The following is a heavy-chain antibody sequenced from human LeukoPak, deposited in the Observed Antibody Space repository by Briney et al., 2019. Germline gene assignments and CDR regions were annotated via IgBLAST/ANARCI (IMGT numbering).Heavy chain of an antibody. CDR1: GFTFRNYA. V-gene: IGHV3-23*01. J-gene: IGHJ4*02. CDR3: ARSTRGSGFEY. Sequence: GGSLRLSCAASGFTFRNYAMNWVRQAPGKGLEWISGIIGSGGTTYYAESVKGRFTISRDNIKNTLYLQMISPRAEDTAVYYCARSTRGSGFEYWGQGALVTVSS. D-gene: IGHD3-10*01. CDR2: IIGSGGTT.